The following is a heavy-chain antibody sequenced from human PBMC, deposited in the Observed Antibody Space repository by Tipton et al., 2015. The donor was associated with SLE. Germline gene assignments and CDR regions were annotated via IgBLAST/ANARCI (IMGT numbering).Heavy chain of an antibody. CDR3: TRGPVGSGYYSSSDAFDF. CDR2: IDHSGVT. J-gene: IGHJ3*01. D-gene: IGHD3-22*01. CDR1: GRSFIGSY. Sequence: TLSLTCAVYGRSFIGSYWTWIRQPPGKGLEWIGDIDHSGVTHYNPSLKSRVTISRDTSGNQFSLKLSSVTDVDTAVYYCTRGPVGSGYYSSSDAFDFWGQGTMVTVSS. V-gene: IGHV4-34*01.